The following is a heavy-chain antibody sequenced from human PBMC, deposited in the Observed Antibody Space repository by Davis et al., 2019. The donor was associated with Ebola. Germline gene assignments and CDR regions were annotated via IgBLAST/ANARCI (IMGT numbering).Heavy chain of an antibody. CDR3: AKSSVVVPAASEFDY. D-gene: IGHD2-2*01. CDR1: GFTFSRQA. J-gene: IGHJ4*02. V-gene: IGHV3-23*01. Sequence: GESLKISCAASGFTFSRQAMSWVRQAPGKGLEWVSSISNSGGSTYYVDSVKGRFTISRDNSKNTLYLQMNSLRAEDTAVYYCAKSSVVVPAASEFDYWGQGTLVTVSS. CDR2: ISNSGGST.